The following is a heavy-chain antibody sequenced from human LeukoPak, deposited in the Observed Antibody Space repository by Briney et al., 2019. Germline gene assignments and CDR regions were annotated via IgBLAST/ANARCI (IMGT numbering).Heavy chain of an antibody. D-gene: IGHD3-22*01. CDR1: GYTFPSYF. J-gene: IGHJ4*02. CDR3: ARSLDYYDSSGYYAH. Sequence: ASVKVSCKASGYTFPSYFMHWVRQAPGQRLEWMGWINAGNGNTKYSQKFQGRVTITRDTSASTAYMELSSLRSEDTAVYYCARSLDYYDSSGYYAHWGQGTLVTVSS. CDR2: INAGNGNT. V-gene: IGHV1-3*01.